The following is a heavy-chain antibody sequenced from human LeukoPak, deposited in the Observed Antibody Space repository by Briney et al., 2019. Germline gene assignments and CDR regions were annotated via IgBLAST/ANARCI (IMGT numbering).Heavy chain of an antibody. D-gene: IGHD3-16*02. CDR2: ISSSGSTI. V-gene: IGHV3-48*03. J-gene: IGHJ4*02. Sequence: PGGSLRLSCAASGFTFSSYEMNWVRQAPGKGLVWVSYISSSGSTIYYADSVKGRFTISRDNAKNSLYLQMNSLRAEDTAVYYCARDGMDDYVWGSYRYDYWGQGTLVTVSS. CDR1: GFTFSSYE. CDR3: ARDGMDDYVWGSYRYDY.